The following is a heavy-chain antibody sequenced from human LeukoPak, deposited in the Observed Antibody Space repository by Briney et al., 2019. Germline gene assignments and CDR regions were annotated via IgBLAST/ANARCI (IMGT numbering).Heavy chain of an antibody. D-gene: IGHD5-12*01. CDR1: GGSISSYY. V-gene: IGHV4-59*01. J-gene: IGHJ6*02. CDR3: ARYSGYDLYYYYGMDV. CDR2: IYYSGST. Sequence: PSETLSLTCTVSGGSISSYYWSWIRQPPGKGLEWIGYIYYSGSTNYNPSLKSRVTISVDTSKNQFSLKLSSVTAADTAVYYCARYSGYDLYYYYGMDVWGQGTTVTVSS.